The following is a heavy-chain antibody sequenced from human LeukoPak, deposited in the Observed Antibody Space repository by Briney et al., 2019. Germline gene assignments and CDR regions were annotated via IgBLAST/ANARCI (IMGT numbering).Heavy chain of an antibody. D-gene: IGHD6-19*01. V-gene: IGHV1-2*02. Sequence: ASVKVSCKASGCTFTSYYLHWVRQAPGQGLEWMGWINPNSGGTNYAQKFQGRVTMTRDTSISTAYMELSRLRSDDTAVYYCARDGYSSGWYDYWGQGTLVTVSS. CDR3: ARDGYSSGWYDY. CDR1: GCTFTSYY. CDR2: INPNSGGT. J-gene: IGHJ4*02.